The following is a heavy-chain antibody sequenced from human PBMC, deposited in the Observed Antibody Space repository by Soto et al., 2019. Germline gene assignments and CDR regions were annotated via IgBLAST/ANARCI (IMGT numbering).Heavy chain of an antibody. D-gene: IGHD1-26*01. V-gene: IGHV6-1*01. J-gene: IGHJ6*02. CDR3: ARDLDSGSYADYYYGMDV. CDR1: GDSVSSNSAA. Sequence: PSQTLSLTCAISGDSVSSNSAAWNWIRQSPSRGLEWLGRTYYRSKWYNDYAVSVKSRITINPDTSKNQFSLQLNSVTPEDTAVYYCARDLDSGSYADYYYGMDVWGQGTTVTVSS. CDR2: TYYRSKWYN.